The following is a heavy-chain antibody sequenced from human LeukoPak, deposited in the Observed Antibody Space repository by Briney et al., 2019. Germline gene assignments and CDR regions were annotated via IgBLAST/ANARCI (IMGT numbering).Heavy chain of an antibody. J-gene: IGHJ4*02. Sequence: GGSQRLSCAASGFPFSAYYMTWIRQAPGKGLEWVSSIGFSSIGYSSDHLKYADSVKGRFTISRDNAKNSLFLQMDSLRAEDTAVYFCAREDFFTPHSWGQGSPATVSS. CDR3: AREDFFTPHS. CDR1: GFPFSAYY. CDR2: IGFSSIGYSSDHL. V-gene: IGHV3-11*05. D-gene: IGHD3/OR15-3a*01.